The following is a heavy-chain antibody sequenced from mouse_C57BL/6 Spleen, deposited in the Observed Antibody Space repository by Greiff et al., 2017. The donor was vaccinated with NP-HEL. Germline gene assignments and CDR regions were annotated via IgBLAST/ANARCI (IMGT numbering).Heavy chain of an antibody. Sequence: EVKLMESEGGLVQPGSSMKLSCTASGFTFSDYYMAWVRQVPEKGLEWVANINYDGSSTYYLDSLKSRFIISRDNAKNILYLQMSSLKSEDTATYYCAREGLHDYGYAMDYWGQGTSVTVSS. V-gene: IGHV5-16*01. J-gene: IGHJ4*01. D-gene: IGHD2-4*01. CDR2: INYDGSST. CDR1: GFTFSDYY. CDR3: AREGLHDYGYAMDY.